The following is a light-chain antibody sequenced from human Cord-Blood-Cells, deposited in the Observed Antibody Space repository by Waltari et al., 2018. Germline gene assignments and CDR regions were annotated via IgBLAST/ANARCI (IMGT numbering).Light chain of an antibody. V-gene: IGKV1D-8*01. CDR1: QGISSY. J-gene: IGKJ2*03. Sequence: VIWITQSPSILSASTGDRVTLSCRTSQGISSYLAWYQQKPGKAPELLIYAASTLQSGVPARFSGSGSGTDFTLTISCLQSEDFATYYCQQYYSFPYSFGQGTKLEIK. CDR3: QQYYSFPYS. CDR2: AAS.